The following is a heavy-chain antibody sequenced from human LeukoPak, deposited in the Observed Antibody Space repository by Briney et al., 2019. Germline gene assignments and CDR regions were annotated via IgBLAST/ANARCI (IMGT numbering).Heavy chain of an antibody. J-gene: IGHJ6*03. V-gene: IGHV3-7*01. CDR3: ARARSIVYYDILTGPYYSYYMDV. CDR2: IKQDGSEK. D-gene: IGHD3-9*01. CDR1: GFTFSSYW. Sequence: GGSLRLSCAASGFTFSSYWMSWVRQAPGKGLEWVANIKQDGSEKYYVDSVKGRFTISRDNAKNSLYLQMNSLRAEDTAVYYCARARSIVYYDILTGPYYSYYMDVWGKGTTVTVSS.